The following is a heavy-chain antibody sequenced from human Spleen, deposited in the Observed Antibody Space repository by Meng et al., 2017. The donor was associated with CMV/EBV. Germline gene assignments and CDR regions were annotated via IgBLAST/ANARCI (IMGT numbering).Heavy chain of an antibody. Sequence: CATSGFTFSTYAMYWVRQAPGKGLQWVSAISGSGMGTYYADSVKGRFTISRDKSKSTLYLQMNSLAAEDTAVYYCAKDHGNWNYFLDYWGQGTLVTVSS. J-gene: IGHJ4*02. CDR1: GFTFSTYA. CDR3: AKDHGNWNYFLDY. CDR2: ISGSGMGT. D-gene: IGHD1-7*01. V-gene: IGHV3-23*01.